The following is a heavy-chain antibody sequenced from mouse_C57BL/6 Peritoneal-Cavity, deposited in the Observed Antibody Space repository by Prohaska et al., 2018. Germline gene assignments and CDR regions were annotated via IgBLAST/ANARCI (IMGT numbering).Heavy chain of an antibody. CDR2: IRLKSDNYAT. D-gene: IGHD3-1*01. CDR1: EFTFSNYW. V-gene: IGHV6-3*01. Sequence: EVKLEESGGGLVQPGGSMKLSCVASEFTFSNYWMNWVRQSPEKGLEWVAQIRLKSDNYATHYAESVKGRFTISRYDSKSSVYLQMNKLRAEDTGLYYCFTAYFDYWGQGTTLTVSS. J-gene: IGHJ2*01. CDR3: FTAYFDY.